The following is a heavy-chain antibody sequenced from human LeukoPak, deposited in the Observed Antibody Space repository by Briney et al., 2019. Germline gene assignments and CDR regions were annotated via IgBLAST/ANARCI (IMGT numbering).Heavy chain of an antibody. D-gene: IGHD6-13*01. J-gene: IGHJ4*02. CDR3: AKDGYSSSRYALLNYFDY. CDR2: LSGGGGRT. Sequence: GGTLRLSCTTSGFIFSNYGMSWVRQAPGKGLEWVSGLSGGGGRTYYADSVKGRFTISRDNSKNTLFLQMNSLRAEDAAIYYCAKDGYSSSRYALLNYFDYWGQGTLVTVSS. CDR1: GFIFSNYG. V-gene: IGHV3-23*01.